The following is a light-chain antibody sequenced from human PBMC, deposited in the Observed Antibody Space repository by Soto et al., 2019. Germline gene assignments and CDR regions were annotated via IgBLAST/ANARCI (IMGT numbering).Light chain of an antibody. V-gene: IGLV3-27*01. J-gene: IGLJ2*01. Sequence: ELTQPSSVSVSPGQTARITCSGDVLAKKYARWFQQKPGQAPVLVIYKDSERPSGIPERFSGSSSGTTVTLTISGAQVEDEADYYCYSAADNNRLVFGGGTKLTVL. CDR3: YSAADNNRLV. CDR2: KDS. CDR1: VLAKKY.